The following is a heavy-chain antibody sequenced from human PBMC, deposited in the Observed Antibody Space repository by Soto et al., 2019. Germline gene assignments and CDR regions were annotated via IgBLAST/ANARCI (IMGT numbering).Heavy chain of an antibody. D-gene: IGHD2-2*01. CDR2: ISAYNGNT. CDR1: GYTFTSYG. V-gene: IGHV1-18*01. Sequence: QVQLVQSGAEVKKPGASVKVSCKASGYTFTSYGISWVRQAPGQGLEWMGWISAYNGNTNYAQKLQGRVTMTTDTSTSTAYMELRSLSSDDTAVYYCARVRYCSSTSCYDYYYYYMDVWGKGTTVTVSS. J-gene: IGHJ6*03. CDR3: ARVRYCSSTSCYDYYYYYMDV.